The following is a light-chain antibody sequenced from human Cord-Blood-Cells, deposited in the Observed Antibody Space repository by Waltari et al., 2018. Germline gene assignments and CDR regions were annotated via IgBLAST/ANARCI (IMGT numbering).Light chain of an antibody. CDR2: DAS. J-gene: IGKJ5*01. V-gene: IGKV1-33*01. Sequence: DIQMTQCPSSLSASVGDRVPITCQASQDISNYLNWYQQKPGKAPKLLIYDASNLETGVPSRFSGSGSGTDFTFTISSLQPEDIATYYCQQYDNLLITFGQGTRLEIK. CDR1: QDISNY. CDR3: QQYDNLLIT.